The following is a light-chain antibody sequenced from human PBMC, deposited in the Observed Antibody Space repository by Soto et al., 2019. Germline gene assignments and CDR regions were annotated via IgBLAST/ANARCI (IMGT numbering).Light chain of an antibody. CDR3: QQYHNWPIT. CDR2: GAS. CDR1: RSVINN. Sequence: EIVLAQSPDTLSFSPVERVTLSCMASRSVINNLAWYKQKPGQAPRLLRYGASTGATGFPARFSGSGSGTDFTLTISSLKSEDFEVYYCQQYHNWPITFGQGTRLEI. V-gene: IGKV3-15*01. J-gene: IGKJ5*01.